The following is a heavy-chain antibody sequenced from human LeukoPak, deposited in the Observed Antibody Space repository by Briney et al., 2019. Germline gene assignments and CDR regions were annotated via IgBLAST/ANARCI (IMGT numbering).Heavy chain of an antibody. D-gene: IGHD4-23*01. V-gene: IGHV3-30-3*01. CDR3: AREGGDLRWKNRFDF. J-gene: IGHJ4*02. Sequence: GGSLRLSCAASKFTFSTFAMHWVRQAPGKGREWVVHMSNDGSSKYYTDSVKGRFTISRDNSKNTLYPQMNSLRAEDTAVYYCAREGGDLRWKNRFDFWGQGTLVTVSS. CDR2: MSNDGSSK. CDR1: KFTFSTFA.